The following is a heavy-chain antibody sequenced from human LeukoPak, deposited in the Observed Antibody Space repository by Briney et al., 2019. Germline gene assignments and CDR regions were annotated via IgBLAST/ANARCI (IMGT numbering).Heavy chain of an antibody. Sequence: PGRSLRLSCAASGFTFDDYAMHWVRQAPGKGLEWVAGITWSGDSSDYADSVKGRFTISRDNAKNSLYLQMSSLRIEDTAFYYCTKGQKRVTVAGYSWFDPWGQGTLVTVSS. CDR2: ITWSGDSS. V-gene: IGHV3-9*01. J-gene: IGHJ5*02. D-gene: IGHD6-19*01. CDR3: TKGQKRVTVAGYSWFDP. CDR1: GFTFDDYA.